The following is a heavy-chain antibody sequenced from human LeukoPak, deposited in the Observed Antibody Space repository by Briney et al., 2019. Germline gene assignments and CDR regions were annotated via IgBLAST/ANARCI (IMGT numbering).Heavy chain of an antibody. Sequence: ASVKVSCKASGYTFTSYDINWVRQATGQGLEWMGWMNPNSGNTGYAQKFQGRVTMTRNTSISTAYMELSSLRSEDTAVYYCARGPRGYDWFDPWGQGTLVTVSS. J-gene: IGHJ5*02. CDR1: GYTFTSYD. CDR2: MNPNSGNT. V-gene: IGHV1-8*01. D-gene: IGHD5-12*01. CDR3: ARGPRGYDWFDP.